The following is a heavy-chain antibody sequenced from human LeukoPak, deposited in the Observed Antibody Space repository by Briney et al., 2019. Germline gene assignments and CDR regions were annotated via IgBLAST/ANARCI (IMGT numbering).Heavy chain of an antibody. CDR1: GGTFSSYA. J-gene: IGHJ4*02. V-gene: IGHV1-69*01. D-gene: IGHD2-21*02. CDR2: IIPIFGTA. CDR3: ARVLVELCGGDCYYFDY. Sequence: GSSVEVSCKASGGTFSSYAISWVRQAPGQGLEWMGGIIPIFGTANYAQKFQGRVTITADESTSTAYMELSSLRSEDTAVYYCARVLVELCGGDCYYFDYWGQGTLVTVSS.